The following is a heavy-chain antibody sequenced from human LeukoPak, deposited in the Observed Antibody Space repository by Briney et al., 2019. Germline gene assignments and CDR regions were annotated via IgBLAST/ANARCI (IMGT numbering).Heavy chain of an antibody. D-gene: IGHD6-13*01. J-gene: IGHJ6*03. CDR2: IYTSEST. Sequence: PSETLSFTCTVSGGSISSYYWSWIRKPPGKGLVWIVYIYTSESTNYNPSLKSRLTISIDTSKNEFSVKLSSVTAADTAVYYCARHAVAAAGFYYYYYMDVWGKGTTVTVSS. CDR3: ARHAVAAAGFYYYYYMDV. V-gene: IGHV4-4*09. CDR1: GGSISSYY.